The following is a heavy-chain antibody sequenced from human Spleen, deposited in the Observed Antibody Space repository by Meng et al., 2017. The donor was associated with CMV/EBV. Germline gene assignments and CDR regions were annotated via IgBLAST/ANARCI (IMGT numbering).Heavy chain of an antibody. CDR3: ASSPASVVVVPAATHGMDV. CDR2: ISDGSGYI. V-gene: IGHV3-21*01. Sequence: FSNYKMNWVRQAPGKGLEWVSSISDGSGYIYYADSVKGRFTISRDNAKNSLYLQMSSLRAEDTAVYYCASSPASVVVVPAATHGMDVWGQGTTVTVSS. J-gene: IGHJ6*02. CDR1: FSNYK. D-gene: IGHD2-2*01.